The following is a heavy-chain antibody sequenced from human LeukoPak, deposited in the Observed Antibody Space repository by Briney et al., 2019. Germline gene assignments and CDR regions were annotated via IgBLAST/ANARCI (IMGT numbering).Heavy chain of an antibody. Sequence: SETLSLTCTVSGGSISSYYWSWIRQPAGKGLEWIGRIYTSGSTNYNPSLKSRVTMSVDTSKNQFSLKLSSVTAADTAVYYCARGAAIAAVGSYYYFDYWGQGTLVTVSS. CDR3: ARGAAIAAVGSYYYFDY. CDR2: IYTSGST. D-gene: IGHD6-13*01. V-gene: IGHV4-4*07. J-gene: IGHJ4*02. CDR1: GGSISSYY.